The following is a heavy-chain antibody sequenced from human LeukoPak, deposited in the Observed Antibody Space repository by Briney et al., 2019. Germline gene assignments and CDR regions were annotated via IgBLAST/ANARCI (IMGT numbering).Heavy chain of an antibody. CDR1: GFTFRSYA. Sequence: PGGSLRLSCAASGFTFRSYAMHWVRQAPGKGLEWVALIRYDGSNTFYVDSVKGRFTISRDNSKNTLYLQMNSLKTEDTAVYYCTTVGATEYYYYYYGMDVWGQGTTVTVSS. CDR3: TTVGATEYYYYYYGMDV. D-gene: IGHD1-26*01. J-gene: IGHJ6*02. CDR2: IRYDGSNT. V-gene: IGHV3-30*02.